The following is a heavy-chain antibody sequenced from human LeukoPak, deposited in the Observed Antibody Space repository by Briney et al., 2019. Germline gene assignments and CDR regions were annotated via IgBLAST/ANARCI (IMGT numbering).Heavy chain of an antibody. CDR1: GGTFSSYT. CDR2: MNPNSGNT. V-gene: IGHV1-8*02. CDR3: ARGTIGYFDA. J-gene: IGHJ4*02. D-gene: IGHD2-15*01. Sequence: ASVKVSCKASGGTFSSYTISWVRQATGQGLEWMGWMNPNSGNTGYAQKFQGRVTMTRNTSISTAYMELSSLRSEDTAVYYCARGTIGYFDAWGQGTLVTVSS.